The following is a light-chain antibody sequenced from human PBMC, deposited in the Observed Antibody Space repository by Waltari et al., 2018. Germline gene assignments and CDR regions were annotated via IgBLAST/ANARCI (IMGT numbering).Light chain of an antibody. CDR3: QQTYTLTLT. Sequence: DTQMTQSPSSLSASVGDRVSITCRASQNIIRFLNWYQHRPGNAPALLISVASTLHRGVPSRFTGSGSGTEFTLTISRLQPEDSATYYCQQTYTLTLTFGGGTKVEI. J-gene: IGKJ4*01. CDR1: QNIIRF. V-gene: IGKV1-39*01. CDR2: VAS.